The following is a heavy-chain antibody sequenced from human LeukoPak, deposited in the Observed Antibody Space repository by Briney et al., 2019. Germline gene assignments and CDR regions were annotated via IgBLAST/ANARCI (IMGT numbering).Heavy chain of an antibody. J-gene: IGHJ4*02. CDR1: GYTFTSYA. Sequence: GASVKVSCKASGYTFTSYAMHWVRQAPGQRLEWMGWINAGNGNTKYSQKFQGRVTITRDTSASTAYMELSSLRSEDTAVYYCARSGDYDPSGDYWGQGTLVTVSS. CDR2: INAGNGNT. V-gene: IGHV1-3*01. CDR3: ARSGDYDPSGDY. D-gene: IGHD4-17*01.